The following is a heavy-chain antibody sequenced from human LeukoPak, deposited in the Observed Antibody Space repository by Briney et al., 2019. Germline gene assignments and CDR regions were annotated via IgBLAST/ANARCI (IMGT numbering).Heavy chain of an antibody. CDR2: VENDGTTK. J-gene: IGHJ4*02. Sequence: PGRSLRLSCAASGFTFRSLGMHWVRQAPGKGLEWVAFVENDGTTKYYADSVKGRFSISRDNSKNTLFLQMNSPRVDDTSMYYFVSDLPGMNWYVYWGQGTLVTVSS. D-gene: IGHD1-1*01. CDR3: VSDLPGMNWYVY. CDR1: GFTFRSLG. V-gene: IGHV3-30*03.